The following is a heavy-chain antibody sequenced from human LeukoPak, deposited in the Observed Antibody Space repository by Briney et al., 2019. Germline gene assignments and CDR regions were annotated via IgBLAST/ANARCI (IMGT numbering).Heavy chain of an antibody. CDR3: ARDLFDPLLWFGEFYDAFDI. CDR1: GYTFTSYG. V-gene: IGHV1-18*01. D-gene: IGHD3-10*01. CDR2: ISAYNGNA. Sequence: GASVKVSCKASGYTFTSYGISWVRQAPGQGLEWMGWISAYNGNANYAQKLQGRVTMTTDTSTTTAYMELRSLRSDDTAVYYCARDLFDPLLWFGEFYDAFDIWGQGTMVTVSS. J-gene: IGHJ3*02.